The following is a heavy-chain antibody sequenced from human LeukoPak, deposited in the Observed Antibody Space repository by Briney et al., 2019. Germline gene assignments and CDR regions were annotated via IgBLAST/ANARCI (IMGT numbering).Heavy chain of an antibody. CDR1: GGSISSYY. V-gene: IGHV4-34*01. Sequence: ASETLSLTCTVSGGSISSYYWSWIRQPPGKGLEWIGEINHSGSTNYNPSLKSRVTISVDTSKNQFSLKLSSVTAADTAVYYCARGHFGGRSGGSCYRYWGQGTLVTVSS. CDR3: ARGHFGGRSGGSCYRY. D-gene: IGHD2-15*01. J-gene: IGHJ4*02. CDR2: INHSGST.